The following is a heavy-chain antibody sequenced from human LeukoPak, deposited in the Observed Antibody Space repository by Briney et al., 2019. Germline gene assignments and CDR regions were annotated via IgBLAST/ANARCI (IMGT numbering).Heavy chain of an antibody. CDR3: AKDAYCSGGSCYPGQPEYFQH. J-gene: IGHJ1*01. V-gene: IGHV3-74*01. Sequence: GGSLRLSCAASGFTFSSYWMHWVRQAPGKGLVWVSRINSDGSSTSYADSVKGRFTISRDNAKNTLYLQMNSLRAEDTAVYYCAKDAYCSGGSCYPGQPEYFQHWGQGTLVTVSS. CDR1: GFTFSSYW. D-gene: IGHD2-15*01. CDR2: INSDGSST.